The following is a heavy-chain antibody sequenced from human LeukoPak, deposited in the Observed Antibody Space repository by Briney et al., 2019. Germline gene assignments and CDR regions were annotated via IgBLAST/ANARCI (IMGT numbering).Heavy chain of an antibody. Sequence: SGGSLRLSCAASGFTFSSYGMSWVRQAPGKGLEWVSAISGSGGSTYYADSVKGRFTISRDNSKNTLYLQMNSLRAEDTAGYYCAKDGGTVTTSDFDFWGQGTLVTVSS. CDR3: AKDGGTVTTSDFDF. V-gene: IGHV3-23*01. D-gene: IGHD4-17*01. CDR1: GFTFSSYG. CDR2: ISGSGGST. J-gene: IGHJ4*02.